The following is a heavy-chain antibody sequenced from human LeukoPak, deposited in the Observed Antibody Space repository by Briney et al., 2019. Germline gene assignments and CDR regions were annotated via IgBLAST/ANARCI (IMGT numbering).Heavy chain of an antibody. CDR2: ITDSGRKT. CDR3: AKITKATTPNY. J-gene: IGHJ4*02. V-gene: IGHV3-23*01. D-gene: IGHD4-17*01. Sequence: GGSLRLSCAASGLTFSNYAMNWVRQASGRGLEWVSGITDSGRKTYYADSVKGRFSISRDNSKNTVYLQMSDLRAEDTAVYYCAKITKATTPNYWGQGTLVTVST. CDR1: GLTFSNYA.